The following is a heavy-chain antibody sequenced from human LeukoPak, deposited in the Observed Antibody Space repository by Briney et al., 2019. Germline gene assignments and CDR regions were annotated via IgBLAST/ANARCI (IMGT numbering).Heavy chain of an antibody. Sequence: SETLSLTSTVSGGSISSSSYWWGWIRQPPGKGLEWIGSIYYSGSTNYNPSLKSRVTMSVDTSKKQFSLKLSSVTAADTAVYYCAKRNYYFYGLDVWGQGTTVTVSS. V-gene: IGHV4-39*07. CDR2: IYYSGST. CDR3: AKRNYYFYGLDV. J-gene: IGHJ6*02. CDR1: GGSISSSSYW.